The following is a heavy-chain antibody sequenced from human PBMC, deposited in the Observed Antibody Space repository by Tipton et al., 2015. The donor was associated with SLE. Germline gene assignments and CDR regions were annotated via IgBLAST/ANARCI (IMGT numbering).Heavy chain of an antibody. CDR1: GGSISSGSYY. J-gene: IGHJ6*03. CDR2: IYTSGST. Sequence: TLSLTCTVSGGSISSGSYYWSWIRQPAGKGLEWIGRIYTSGSTNYNPSLKSRVTISVDTSKNQFSLKLSSVTAADTAVYYCARGAGDDYCYYYRDVWGKGTPVTVSS. CDR3: ARGAGDDYCYYYRDV. D-gene: IGHD7-27*01. V-gene: IGHV4-61*02.